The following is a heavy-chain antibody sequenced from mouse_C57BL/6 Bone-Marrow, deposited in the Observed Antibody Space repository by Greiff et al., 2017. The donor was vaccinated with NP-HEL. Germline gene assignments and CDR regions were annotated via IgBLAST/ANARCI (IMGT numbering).Heavy chain of an antibody. CDR3: ARELPFAY. V-gene: IGHV5-4*01. Sequence: DVHLVESGGGLVKPGGSLKLSCAASGFTFSSYAMSWVRQTPEKRLEWVATISDGGSYTYYPDNVKGRFTISRDNAKNNLYLQMSHLKSEDTAMYYCARELPFAYWGQGTLVTVSA. J-gene: IGHJ3*01. CDR2: ISDGGSYT. CDR1: GFTFSSYA. D-gene: IGHD5-5*01.